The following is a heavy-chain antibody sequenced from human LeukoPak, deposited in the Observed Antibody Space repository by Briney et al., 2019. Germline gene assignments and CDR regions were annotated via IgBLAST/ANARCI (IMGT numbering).Heavy chain of an antibody. J-gene: IGHJ4*02. CDR3: ARDLYSGSYYGDY. Sequence: GGSLRLSCVASGFTLSNYWMSWVRQAPGKGLEWVANIKQDGSVRNYVDSVKGRFTISRDNAKNSLYLQMNSLRAEDTAVYYCARDLYSGSYYGDYWGRGTLVTVSS. D-gene: IGHD1-26*01. CDR1: GFTLSNYW. V-gene: IGHV3-7*01. CDR2: IKQDGSVR.